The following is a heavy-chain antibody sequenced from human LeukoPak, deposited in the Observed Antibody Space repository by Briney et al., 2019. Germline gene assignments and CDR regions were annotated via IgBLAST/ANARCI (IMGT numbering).Heavy chain of an antibody. CDR3: ASSVLGISAFDI. D-gene: IGHD7-27*01. J-gene: IGHJ3*02. V-gene: IGHV4-59*01. Sequence: SETLSLTCTVSGGSISSYYWSWIRQPPGKGLEWIGYIYYSGSTNYNPSLKSRVTISVDTSKNQFSLKLSSVTAADTAVYYCASSVLGISAFDIWGQGTMVTVSS. CDR2: IYYSGST. CDR1: GGSISSYY.